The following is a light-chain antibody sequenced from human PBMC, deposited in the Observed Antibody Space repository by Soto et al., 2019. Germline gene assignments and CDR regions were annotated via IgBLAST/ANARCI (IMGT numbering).Light chain of an antibody. CDR1: SSDVGGYNY. Sequence: QSALTQPASVSGSPGQSITISCTGTSSDVGGYNYVSWYQQHPGKAPKLMIYEVSNRPSGVSNRFSGSKSANTASLTISGLQAEDEAGYYCSSYTSSSTLGHVVFGGGTQLTVL. CDR3: SSYTSSSTLGHVV. V-gene: IGLV2-14*01. CDR2: EVS. J-gene: IGLJ2*01.